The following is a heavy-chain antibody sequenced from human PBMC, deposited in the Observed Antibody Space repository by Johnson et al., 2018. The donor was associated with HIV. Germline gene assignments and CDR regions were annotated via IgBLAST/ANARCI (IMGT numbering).Heavy chain of an antibody. Sequence: VQLVESGGGLIQPGGSLRLSCAASGFTFSSYAMHWVRQAPGKGLEWVAVISYDGSNKYYADSVKGRFTISRDNSKNTLYLQMNSLRAEDTGVYYCARETSPYYYDSSGYYSQDAFDIWGQGTMVTVSS. CDR2: ISYDGSNK. V-gene: IGHV3-30-3*01. CDR1: GFTFSSYA. D-gene: IGHD3-22*01. J-gene: IGHJ3*02. CDR3: ARETSPYYYDSSGYYSQDAFDI.